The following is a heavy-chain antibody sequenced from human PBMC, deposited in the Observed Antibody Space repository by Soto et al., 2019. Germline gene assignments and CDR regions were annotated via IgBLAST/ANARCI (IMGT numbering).Heavy chain of an antibody. CDR3: ARDPATQKYYDFWSGTYYYYYGMDV. D-gene: IGHD3-3*01. J-gene: IGHJ6*02. CDR2: IWYDGSNK. V-gene: IGHV3-33*01. CDR1: GFTFSSYG. Sequence: TGGSLRLSCAASGFTFSSYGMHWVRQAPGKGLEWVAVIWYDGSNKYYADSVKGRFTISRDNSKNTLYLQMNSLRAEDTAVYYCARDPATQKYYDFWSGTYYYYYGMDVWGQGTTVTAP.